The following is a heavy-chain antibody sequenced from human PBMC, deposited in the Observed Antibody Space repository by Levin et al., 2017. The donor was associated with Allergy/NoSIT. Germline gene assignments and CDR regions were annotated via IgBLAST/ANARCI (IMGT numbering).Heavy chain of an antibody. Sequence: LSLTCAASGFTFSSYAMSWVRQAPGKGLEWVSAISGSGGSTYYADSVKGRFTISRDNSKNTLYLQMNSLRAEDTAVYYCAKDRPPFYDSSGYPPRSIYYYYGMDVWGQGTTVTVSS. CDR1: GFTFSSYA. CDR2: ISGSGGST. V-gene: IGHV3-23*01. D-gene: IGHD3-22*01. J-gene: IGHJ6*02. CDR3: AKDRPPFYDSSGYPPRSIYYYYGMDV.